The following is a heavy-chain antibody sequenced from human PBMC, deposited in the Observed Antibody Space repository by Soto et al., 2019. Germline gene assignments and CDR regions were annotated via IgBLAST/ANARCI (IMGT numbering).Heavy chain of an antibody. D-gene: IGHD2-2*01. CDR1: GYTFTSYY. CDR3: ARVSRGPKLRPAAIFFDY. V-gene: IGHV1-46*01. J-gene: IGHJ4*02. CDR2: INPSGGST. Sequence: QVQLVQSGAEVKKPGASVKVSCKASGYTFTSYYMHWVRQAPGQGLEWMGIINPSGGSTSYAQKFQGRVIMTRDTTTSTFYMELSSLRSEDTAVYYCARVSRGPKLRPAAIFFDYWGQGTLVTVSS.